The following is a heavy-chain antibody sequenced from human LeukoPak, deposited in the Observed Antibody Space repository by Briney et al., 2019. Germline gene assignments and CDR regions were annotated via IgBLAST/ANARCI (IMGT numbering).Heavy chain of an antibody. D-gene: IGHD2-2*01. CDR1: GFTFSSYW. J-gene: IGHJ4*02. Sequence: PGGSLRLSCAASGFTFSSYWMHWVRQAPGKGLVWVSRIDSDGSSTSYADSVKGRFTISRDNAKNTLYLQMNSLSAEDTAVYYCGRGSYCSSTTCGNFDYWGQGTLVTVSS. CDR3: GRGSYCSSTTCGNFDY. CDR2: IDSDGSST. V-gene: IGHV3-74*01.